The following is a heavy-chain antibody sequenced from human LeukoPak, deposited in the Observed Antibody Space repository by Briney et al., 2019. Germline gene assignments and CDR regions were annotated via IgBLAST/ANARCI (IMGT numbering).Heavy chain of an antibody. D-gene: IGHD1-26*01. Sequence: GASVKVSCKASGGTFSSYAISWVRQAPGQGLEWMGGIIPIFGTANYAQKFQGRVTITADKSTSTAYMELSSLRSEDTAVYYCATDPWEPKDFWFDPWGQGTLVTVSS. CDR2: IIPIFGTA. CDR3: ATDPWEPKDFWFDP. V-gene: IGHV1-69*06. CDR1: GGTFSSYA. J-gene: IGHJ5*02.